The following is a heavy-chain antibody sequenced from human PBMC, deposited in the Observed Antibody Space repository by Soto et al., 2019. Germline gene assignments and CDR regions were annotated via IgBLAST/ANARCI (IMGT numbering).Heavy chain of an antibody. CDR3: ARWGTTGGLDV. J-gene: IGHJ1*01. CDR1: GFTFRSYV. Sequence: QVQLVESGGGVVQLGTSLRVSCVGSGFTFRSYVIHWVRQPPGKGLEWVALTSYDGSDKYYDDSVRGRFTISRDNSRNTVDLQMDSLRLEDTALYYCARWGTTGGLDVWGQGTLVSVSS. V-gene: IGHV3-30*19. CDR2: TSYDGSDK. D-gene: IGHD3-16*01.